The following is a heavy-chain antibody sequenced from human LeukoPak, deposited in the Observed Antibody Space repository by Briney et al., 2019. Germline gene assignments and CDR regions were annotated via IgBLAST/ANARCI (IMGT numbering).Heavy chain of an antibody. CDR3: ARGKGYTVVRLRSFYYYYMDV. D-gene: IGHD4-23*01. J-gene: IGHJ6*03. CDR1: GDSVSSNSAA. CDR2: TYYRSKWYN. V-gene: IGHV6-1*01. Sequence: SQTLSLTCAISGDSVSSNSAAWNWIRQSPSRGLEWLGRTYYRSKWYNVYAVSVKSRITINPDTSKNQFSLQLNSVAPEDTAVYYCARGKGYTVVRLRSFYYYYMDVWGKGTTVTVSS.